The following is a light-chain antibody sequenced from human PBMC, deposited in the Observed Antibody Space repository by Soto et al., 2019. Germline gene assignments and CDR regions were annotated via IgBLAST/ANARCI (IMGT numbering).Light chain of an antibody. J-gene: IGKJ5*01. CDR3: QPCVSSST. V-gene: IGKV3-20*01. CDR2: GAS. CDR1: QTFSNSF. Sequence: EIMFKQSPCTLSLSTGERATLPCMASQTFSNSFLSWFQQIPGQAPRLLIYGASMRATGIPDRFSGSGSGTDFTLTISRLEPEDFAVYYCQPCVSSSTFGQGTRLEIK.